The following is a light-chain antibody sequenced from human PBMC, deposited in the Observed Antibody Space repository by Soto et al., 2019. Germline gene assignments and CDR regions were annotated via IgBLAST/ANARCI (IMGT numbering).Light chain of an antibody. CDR1: SSNIGSNY. Sequence: QSVLTQPPSASGTPGQRVTMSCSGSSSNIGSNYAYWYQQLPGTAPKLLIYRNNKRPSGVPDRFSGSKSGTSASLAISGLRSEDEADYYCAAWDDSLSVVFGGGTQLTVL. CDR3: AAWDDSLSVV. CDR2: RNN. J-gene: IGLJ2*01. V-gene: IGLV1-47*01.